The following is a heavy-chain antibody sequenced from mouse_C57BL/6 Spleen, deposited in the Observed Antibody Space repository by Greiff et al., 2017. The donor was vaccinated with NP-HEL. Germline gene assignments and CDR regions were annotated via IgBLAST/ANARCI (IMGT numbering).Heavy chain of an antibody. V-gene: IGHV1-81*01. D-gene: IGHD2-3*01. CDR3: ARNGYYVLFDY. Sequence: QVQLKESGAELARPGASVKLSCKASGYTFTSYGISWVKQRTGQGLEWIGEIYPRSGNTYYNEKFKGKATLTADKSSSTAYMELRSLTSEDSAVYFCARNGYYVLFDYWGQGTTLTVSS. CDR1: GYTFTSYG. J-gene: IGHJ2*01. CDR2: IYPRSGNT.